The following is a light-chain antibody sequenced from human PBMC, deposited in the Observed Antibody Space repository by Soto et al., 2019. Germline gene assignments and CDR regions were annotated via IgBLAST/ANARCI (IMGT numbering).Light chain of an antibody. CDR2: DGS. CDR1: QSISSW. Sequence: DIQMTQSPSTLSASVGDRVTITCRASQSISSWLAWYQQKPGKAPNLLIYDGSSLESGVQSRFSGSGSGTEFTLTSSSLQPDDFATYYCQQYNSYGWTFGQGTKLEIK. V-gene: IGKV1-5*01. J-gene: IGKJ1*01. CDR3: QQYNSYGWT.